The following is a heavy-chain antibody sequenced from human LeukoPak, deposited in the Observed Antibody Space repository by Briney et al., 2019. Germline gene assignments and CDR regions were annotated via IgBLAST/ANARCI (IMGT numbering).Heavy chain of an antibody. CDR2: MNPNSGNT. CDR1: GYTFTSYD. Sequence: ASVKVSCKASGYTFTSYDINWVRQATGQGLEWMGWMNPNSGNTGYAQKFQGRVTMTRNTSISTAYMELSSLRSEDTAVYYYARGWRRGDGYTIDYWGQGTLVTVSS. V-gene: IGHV1-8*01. J-gene: IGHJ4*02. CDR3: ARGWRRGDGYTIDY. D-gene: IGHD5-24*01.